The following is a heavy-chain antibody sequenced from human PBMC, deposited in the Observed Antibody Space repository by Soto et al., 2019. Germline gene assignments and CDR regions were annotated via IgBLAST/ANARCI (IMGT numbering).Heavy chain of an antibody. CDR3: ARVFCGGNCYPNY. CDR1: GGSISSGGYY. D-gene: IGHD2-21*02. Sequence: SETLSLTCTVSGGSISSGGYYWSWIRQHPGKGLEWIGYIYYSGSTYYNPSLKSRVTISLDTSKNQFSLKLSPVTAADTAVYYCARVFCGGNCYPNYWGQGTLVTVSS. V-gene: IGHV4-31*03. J-gene: IGHJ4*02. CDR2: IYYSGST.